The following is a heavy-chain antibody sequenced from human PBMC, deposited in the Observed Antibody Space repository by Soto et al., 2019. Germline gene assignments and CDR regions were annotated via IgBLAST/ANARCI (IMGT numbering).Heavy chain of an antibody. V-gene: IGHV3-43D*04. J-gene: IGHJ4*02. CDR3: AKFLYYYGSCGLDD. D-gene: IGHD3-22*01. CDR2: TNSDGTDS. CDR1: GFDFEDYA. Sequence: GGSLRLSCATAGFDFEDYAMHWVRQVPGKGLEWVSLTNSDGTDSYYMDSVKGRFTISRDNAKSTLYLQMDRLRPEDTALYFCAKFLYYYGSCGLDDWGQGTPVTVSS.